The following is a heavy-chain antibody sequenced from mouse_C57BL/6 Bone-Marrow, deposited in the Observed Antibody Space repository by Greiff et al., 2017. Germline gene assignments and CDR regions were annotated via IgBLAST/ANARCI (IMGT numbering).Heavy chain of an antibody. CDR3: AYGSRRYFDY. V-gene: IGHV1-69*02. CDR1: GYTFTSYW. D-gene: IGHD1-1*01. Sequence: QVQLQQPGAELVRPGASVKLSCKASGYTFTSYWINWVKQRPGQGLEWIGNIYPSDSYTNYNQKFKDKATLTVDKSSSTAYMQLSSPTSEDSAVYYCAYGSRRYFDYWGQGTTLTVSS. J-gene: IGHJ2*01. CDR2: IYPSDSYT.